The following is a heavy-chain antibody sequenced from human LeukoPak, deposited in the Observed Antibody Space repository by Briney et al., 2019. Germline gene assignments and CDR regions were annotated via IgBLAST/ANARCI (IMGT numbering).Heavy chain of an antibody. V-gene: IGHV1-18*01. J-gene: IGHJ4*02. Sequence: ASVKVSCKASGYTFTSYGISWVRQAPGQGLEWMGWISAYNGNTNYAQKLQGRVTMTTDTSTSTAYMELRSLRSDDTAVYYCARVGATIFDYYDSGGYSGPFDYWGQGTLVTVSS. D-gene: IGHD3-22*01. CDR2: ISAYNGNT. CDR3: ARVGATIFDYYDSGGYSGPFDY. CDR1: GYTFTSYG.